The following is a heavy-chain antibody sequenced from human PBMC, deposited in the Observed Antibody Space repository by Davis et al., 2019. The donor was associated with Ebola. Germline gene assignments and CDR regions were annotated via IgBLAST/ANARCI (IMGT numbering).Heavy chain of an antibody. V-gene: IGHV3-23*01. Sequence: GGSLRLSCAASGFTFSTYAMSWVRQAPGKGLEWVSGISGSADLTYYADSVKGRFTISRDNPKKTLFLQMNSLSAEDTAVYYCAKDPNRLWFGHGGDYWGQGILVTVPS. CDR2: ISGSADLT. CDR1: GFTFSTYA. CDR3: AKDPNRLWFGHGGDY. J-gene: IGHJ4*02. D-gene: IGHD3-10*01.